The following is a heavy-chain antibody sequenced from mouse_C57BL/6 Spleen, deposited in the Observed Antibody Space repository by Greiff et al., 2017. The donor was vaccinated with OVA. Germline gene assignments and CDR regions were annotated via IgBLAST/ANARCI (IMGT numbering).Heavy chain of an antibody. Sequence: EVKLQESGPGLVKPSQSLSLTCSVTGYSITSGYYWTWIRQFPGNKLEWMGYISYDGSNNYNPSLNNRISITRDTSKNQFFLKLNSVTTEDTATYYCASPYGSSYGWFAYWGQGTLVTVSA. CDR1: GYSITSGYY. V-gene: IGHV3-6*01. D-gene: IGHD1-1*01. J-gene: IGHJ3*01. CDR3: ASPYGSSYGWFAY. CDR2: ISYDGSN.